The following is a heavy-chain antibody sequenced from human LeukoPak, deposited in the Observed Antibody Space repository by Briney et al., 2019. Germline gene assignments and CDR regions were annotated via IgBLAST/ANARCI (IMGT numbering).Heavy chain of an antibody. CDR2: FDPEDGET. CDR1: GYTLTELS. D-gene: IGHD3-22*01. CDR3: ATDRVRKECYDSSGYLYYFDY. V-gene: IGHV1-24*01. J-gene: IGHJ4*02. Sequence: RASVKVSCKVSGYTLTELSMHWVRQAPGKGPEWMGGFDPEDGETIYAQKFQGRVTMTEDTSTDTAYMELSSLRSEDTAVYYCATDRVRKECYDSSGYLYYFDYWGQGTLVTVSS.